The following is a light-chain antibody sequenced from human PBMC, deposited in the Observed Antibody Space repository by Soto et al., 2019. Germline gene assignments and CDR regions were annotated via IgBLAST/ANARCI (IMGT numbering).Light chain of an antibody. CDR1: QGIGSA. CDR2: IAS. Sequence: AIQLTQSPSSLSASVGDGVTVTCRASQGIGSALAWYQQKPGKAPNLLISIASSLESGVPSRFSGSGSGTDFNLTITSLQPEDFATYFCQQFNSYPITFGQGTRLEIK. CDR3: QQFNSYPIT. V-gene: IGKV1-13*02. J-gene: IGKJ5*01.